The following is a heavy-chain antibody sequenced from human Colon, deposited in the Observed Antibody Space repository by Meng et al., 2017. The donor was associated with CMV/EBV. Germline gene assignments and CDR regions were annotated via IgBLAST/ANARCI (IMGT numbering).Heavy chain of an antibody. Sequence: GEPLKISCVASGFAFSSYEMNWVRQAPGKGLEWVAYISSAGGDRYYADSVKGRFTISRHNAQRSLYLEMNSLSGDDTAVYYCARDLISGTYSGYESDLGPWGQGTLVTVSS. D-gene: IGHD5-12*01. CDR2: ISSAGGDR. V-gene: IGHV3-48*03. CDR3: ARDLISGTYSGYESDLGP. CDR1: GFAFSSYE. J-gene: IGHJ5*02.